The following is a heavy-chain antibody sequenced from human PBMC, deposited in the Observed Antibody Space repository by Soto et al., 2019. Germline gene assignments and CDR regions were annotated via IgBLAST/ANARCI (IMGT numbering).Heavy chain of an antibody. CDR1: VYTYTSYV. CDR2: ISAYNGNT. CDR3: ARGCSSTSCYHYYYYYMDV. V-gene: IGHV1-18*01. Sequence: AAVKVSRKASVYTYTSYVSSWVRQAPGQGLEWMGWISAYNGNTNYAQKLQGRVTMTTDTSTSTAHRELRSLRSADTAVYYCARGCSSTSCYHYYYYYMDVWGKGTTVTVSS. D-gene: IGHD2-2*01. J-gene: IGHJ6*03.